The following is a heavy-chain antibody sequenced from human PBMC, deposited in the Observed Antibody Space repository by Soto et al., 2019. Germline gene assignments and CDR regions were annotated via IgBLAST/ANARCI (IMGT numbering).Heavy chain of an antibody. J-gene: IGHJ4*02. D-gene: IGHD3-22*01. CDR1: GGSISSYY. CDR3: ARATYYYDSIGYTPIYYFDY. V-gene: IGHV4-4*07. CDR2: IYNIGST. Sequence: SETLSLTCTVSGGSISSYYWSWIRQPAGKGLEWIGHIYNIGSTNYNHSLKSRLTMSIDTSKNQLSLKLSSVTAADTAVYYCARATYYYDSIGYTPIYYFDYWGQGTLVTVSS.